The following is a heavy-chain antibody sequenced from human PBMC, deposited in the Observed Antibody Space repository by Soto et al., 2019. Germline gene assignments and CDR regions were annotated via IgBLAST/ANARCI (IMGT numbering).Heavy chain of an antibody. CDR2: ISAYNGNT. V-gene: IGHV1-18*01. CDR1: GYTFTSYG. J-gene: IGHJ4*02. Sequence: ASVKVSCKASGYTFTSYGISWVRQAPGQGLEWMGWISAYNGNTNYAQKLQGRVTMTTDTSTSTAYMGLRSLRSDDTAVYYCARDTIFGVVSGYWGQGTLVTVSS. D-gene: IGHD3-3*01. CDR3: ARDTIFGVVSGY.